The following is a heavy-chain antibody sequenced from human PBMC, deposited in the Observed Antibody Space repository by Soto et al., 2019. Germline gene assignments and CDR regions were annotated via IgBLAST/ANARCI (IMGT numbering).Heavy chain of an antibody. CDR1: GGTLSSYA. Sequence: SVKVSCKASGGTLSSYAISWVRQAPGQGLEWMGGIIPIFGTANYAQKFQGRVTITADESTSTAYMELSSLRSEDTAVYYCASSWRGILWFGESEGAFDIWGQGTMVTVS. J-gene: IGHJ3*02. CDR3: ASSWRGILWFGESEGAFDI. D-gene: IGHD3-10*01. CDR2: IIPIFGTA. V-gene: IGHV1-69*13.